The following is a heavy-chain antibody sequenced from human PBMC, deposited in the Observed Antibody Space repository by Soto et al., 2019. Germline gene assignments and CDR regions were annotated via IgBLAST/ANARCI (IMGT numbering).Heavy chain of an antibody. V-gene: IGHV4-34*01. CDR1: GGSFSGYY. CDR3: ETGDYYGMDV. Sequence: PSETLSLTCAVYGGSFSGYYWSWIRQPPGKGLEWIGEINHSGSTNYNPSLKSRVTISVDTSKNQFSLKLSSVTAADTAVYYCETGDYYGMDVWGQGTTVTVSS. CDR2: INHSGST. J-gene: IGHJ6*02.